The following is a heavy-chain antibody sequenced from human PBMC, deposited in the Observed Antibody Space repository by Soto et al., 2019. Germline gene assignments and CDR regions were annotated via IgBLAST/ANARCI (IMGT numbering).Heavy chain of an antibody. CDR1: GFTVSSNY. V-gene: IGHV3-53*04. D-gene: IGHD2-15*01. CDR2: IYSGGSK. Sequence: GGSLRLSCAASGFTVSSNYMSWVRQAPGKGLEWVSVIYSGGSKYYADSEKGRFTISRHNSKNTLYLQMNSLRAEDTAVYYCARDLGYCSGGSCYSADAFDIWGQGTMVTVSS. J-gene: IGHJ3*02. CDR3: ARDLGYCSGGSCYSADAFDI.